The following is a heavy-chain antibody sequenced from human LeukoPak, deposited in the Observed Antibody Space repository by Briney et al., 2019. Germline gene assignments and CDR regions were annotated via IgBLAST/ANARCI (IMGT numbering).Heavy chain of an antibody. V-gene: IGHV3-23*01. CDR3: AKSLFTSAIGTGRAFHI. D-gene: IGHD1-26*01. CDR1: GFTFSSYA. Sequence: PGGSLRLSCAASGFTFSSYAMSWVRQAPGKGLQWLSGISASGDVTFHADRVKGRFAISRDNTKNTLYLQMTGLRAGDTAEYYCAKSLFTSAIGTGRAFHIWGQGTMVTVSS. CDR2: ISASGDVT. J-gene: IGHJ3*02.